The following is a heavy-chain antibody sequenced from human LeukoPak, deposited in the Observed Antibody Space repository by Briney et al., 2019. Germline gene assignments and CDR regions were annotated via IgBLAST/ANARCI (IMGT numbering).Heavy chain of an antibody. D-gene: IGHD3-9*01. CDR1: GFTFSSYS. V-gene: IGHV3-21*01. CDR2: ISSSSSYI. CDR3: ARVSTYYDILTGPDAFDI. J-gene: IGHJ3*02. Sequence: GGSLRLSCAASGFTFSSYSMNWVRQAPGKGLEWVSSISSSSSYIYYAESVKDRFTISRDNPKNSLYLQMNSQRAEDTAVYYCARVSTYYDILTGPDAFDIWGQGTMVTVSS.